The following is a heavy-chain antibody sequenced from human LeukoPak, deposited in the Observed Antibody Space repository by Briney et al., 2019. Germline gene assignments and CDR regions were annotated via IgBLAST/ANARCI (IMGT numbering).Heavy chain of an antibody. CDR1: GGSMSGFF. D-gene: IGHD3-10*01. J-gene: IGHJ6*02. V-gene: IGHV4-59*01. CDR2: IYFSGSST. CDR3: ARTSRHFYGSGTNLTPWPAGMDV. Sequence: SETLSLTCTVSGGSMSGFFWTWIRQPPGRELEWIGSIYFSGSSTKYNPSLKSRVTISVDTSKSQFSLNLNSATAADTAVYYCARTSRHFYGSGTNLTPWPAGMDVWGQGTTVTVSS.